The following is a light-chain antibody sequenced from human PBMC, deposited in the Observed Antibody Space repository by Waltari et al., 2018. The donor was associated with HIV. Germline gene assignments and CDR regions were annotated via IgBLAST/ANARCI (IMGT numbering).Light chain of an antibody. V-gene: IGLV1-47*01. J-gene: IGLJ3*02. Sequence: SVLTQPPSASGTPGQRFTISCSGGSSKIGSNYVSWFQQLPGADPKLLIYRNVQRPSGVPDRFSGSKSGSSASLAISGLRSEDEAVYYCSTWDDRLSDRVFGGGTKLTVL. CDR2: RNV. CDR1: SSKIGSNY. CDR3: STWDDRLSDRV.